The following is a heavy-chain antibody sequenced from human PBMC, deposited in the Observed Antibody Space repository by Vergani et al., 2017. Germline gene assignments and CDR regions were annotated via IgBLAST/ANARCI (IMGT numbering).Heavy chain of an antibody. J-gene: IGHJ4*02. Sequence: QVQLQESGPGLVKPSETLSLTCTVSGGSVRSGSYYWSWIRQPPGKGLEWIGYIYYSGSTNYNPSLKSRVTISVDTSKNQFSLKLSSVTAADTAVYYCARDTFVWGQGTLVTVSS. CDR2: IYYSGST. V-gene: IGHV4-61*01. CDR1: GGSVRSGSYY. CDR3: ARDTFV.